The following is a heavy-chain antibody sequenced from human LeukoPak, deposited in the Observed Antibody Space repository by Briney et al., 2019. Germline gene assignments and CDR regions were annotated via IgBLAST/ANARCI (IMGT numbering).Heavy chain of an antibody. CDR2: IYVTGST. J-gene: IGHJ4*02. CDR3: ARLFRGNYPGYLDS. Sequence: SETLSLTCTVSGGSISGYFWNWIRQPAGQELELIGRIYVTGSTNYNPSLKSRVTMSVDMSKNQFSLNLTSVTAADTAVYYCARLFRGNYPGYLDSWGQGTLVTVSS. CDR1: GGSISGYF. V-gene: IGHV4-4*07. D-gene: IGHD1-26*01.